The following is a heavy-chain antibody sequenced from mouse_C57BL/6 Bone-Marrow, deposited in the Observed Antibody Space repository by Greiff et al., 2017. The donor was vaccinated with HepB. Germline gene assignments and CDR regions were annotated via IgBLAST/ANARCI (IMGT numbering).Heavy chain of an antibody. CDR3: ARSDFCSGGDY. D-gene: IGHD1-1*01. CDR1: GYTFTSYW. CDR2: IDPSDSYT. V-gene: IGHV1-69*01. J-gene: IGHJ2*01. Sequence: QVQLKQSGAELVMPGASVKLSCKASGYTFTSYWMHWVKQRPGQGLEWIGEIDPSDSYTNYNQKFKGKSTLTVDKSSSTAYMQLSSLTSEDSAVYYCARSDFCSGGDYWGQGTTLTVSS.